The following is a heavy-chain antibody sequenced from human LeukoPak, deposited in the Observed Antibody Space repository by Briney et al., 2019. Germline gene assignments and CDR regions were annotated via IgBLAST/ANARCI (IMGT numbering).Heavy chain of an antibody. CDR3: ARHKEGNSGYFQY. CDR2: IYYSGSP. V-gene: IGHV4-39*01. D-gene: IGHD3-22*01. Sequence: PSETLSLTCSVSGGSISSGAYYWGWIRQPPGKGLEWIGSIYYSGSPYYTPSLQSRVTISVDTSKNQFSLRPSSVTAADTAVYYCARHKEGNSGYFQYWGQGTLVTVSS. CDR1: GGSISSGAYY. J-gene: IGHJ4*02.